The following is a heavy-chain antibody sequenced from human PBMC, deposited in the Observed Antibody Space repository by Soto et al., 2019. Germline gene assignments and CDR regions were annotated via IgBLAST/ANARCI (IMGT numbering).Heavy chain of an antibody. Sequence: GASVKVSCKASGYTFTSYGISWVRQAPGQGLEWMGWISAYNGNTNYAQKLQGRVTMTTDTSTSTAYTELRSLRSDDTAVYYCARELYDFWSGYYGSYYYYGMDVWGQGTTVTVSS. CDR2: ISAYNGNT. CDR1: GYTFTSYG. D-gene: IGHD3-3*01. J-gene: IGHJ6*02. CDR3: ARELYDFWSGYYGSYYYYGMDV. V-gene: IGHV1-18*01.